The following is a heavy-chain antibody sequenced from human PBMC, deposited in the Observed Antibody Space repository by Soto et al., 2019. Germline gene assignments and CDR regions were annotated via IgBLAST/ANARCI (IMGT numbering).Heavy chain of an antibody. J-gene: IGHJ4*02. V-gene: IGHV3-23*01. CDR3: AKRDYDILTGYHTPPR. Sequence: PGGSLRLSCAASGFTFSSYAMSWVRQAPGKGLEWVSAISGSGGSTYYADSVKGRFTISRDNSKNTLYLQMNSLRAEDTAVFYFAKRDYDILTGYHTPPRWGQGTLVTVSS. CDR1: GFTFSSYA. D-gene: IGHD3-9*01. CDR2: ISGSGGST.